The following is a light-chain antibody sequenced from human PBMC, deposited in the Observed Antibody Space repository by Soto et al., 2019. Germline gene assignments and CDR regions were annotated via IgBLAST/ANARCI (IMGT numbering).Light chain of an antibody. Sequence: QSVLTQPPSVSATPGQKVTISCSGSGSNLGRNYVSWYQQLPGTAPKLLIYDNVYRFSGIPDRFSGSKPGTSATLGITGLQTGDEGDYYCGSWDNSLSSYVFGTGTKVTVL. CDR3: GSWDNSLSSYV. CDR1: GSNLGRNY. V-gene: IGLV1-51*01. CDR2: DNV. J-gene: IGLJ1*01.